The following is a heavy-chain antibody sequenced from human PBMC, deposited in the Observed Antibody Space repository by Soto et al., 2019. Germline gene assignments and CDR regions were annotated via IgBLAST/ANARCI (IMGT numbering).Heavy chain of an antibody. V-gene: IGHV1-8*01. CDR3: VTWGGSGWAAGVY. CDR1: GYTFTNYD. Sequence: QIQLVQSGAEVKKPGASVKVSCKTSGYTFTNYDINWVRQATGQGLEWMGYMSLNSGNTGYAQKSQGRVTMTRDTSITTAKVEQSCVRSEGRAVYYCVTWGGSGWAAGVYWGLGTLVTASS. D-gene: IGHD6-19*01. J-gene: IGHJ4*02. CDR2: MSLNSGNT.